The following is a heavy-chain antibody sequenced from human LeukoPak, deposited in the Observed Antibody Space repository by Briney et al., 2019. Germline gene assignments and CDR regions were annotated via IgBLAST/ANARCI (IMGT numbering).Heavy chain of an antibody. Sequence: ASVKVSCKASGYTFTSYGISWVRQAPGQGLEWMGWISAYNGDTNYAQKFQGRVTTTTDTSTSTAYMELRSLRSDDTAVYYCARDRESSGFFSYYYGMDVWGQGTTVTVSS. V-gene: IGHV1-18*01. CDR2: ISAYNGDT. D-gene: IGHD6-19*01. CDR1: GYTFTSYG. CDR3: ARDRESSGFFSYYYGMDV. J-gene: IGHJ6*02.